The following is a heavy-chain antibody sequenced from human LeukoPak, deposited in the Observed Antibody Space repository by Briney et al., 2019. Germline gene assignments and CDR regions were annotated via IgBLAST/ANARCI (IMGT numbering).Heavy chain of an antibody. V-gene: IGHV4-34*01. CDR2: ISHTEST. J-gene: IGHJ4*02. CDR1: GGSFSGYY. D-gene: IGHD1-26*01. CDR3: ARGVSSGSYCNPFDS. Sequence: PSETLSLTCAVYGGSFSGYYWSWIRQPPGKRLEWIGEISHTESTTYNPSLKSRVTISVDKSKNQFSLKLKSLTAADTAIYYCARGVSSGSYCNPFDSWGQGTLVTVSS.